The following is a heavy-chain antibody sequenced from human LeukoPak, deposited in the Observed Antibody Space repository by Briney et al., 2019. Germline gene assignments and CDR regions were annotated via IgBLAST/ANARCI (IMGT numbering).Heavy chain of an antibody. CDR1: GFTFNAYG. J-gene: IGHJ4*02. CDR3: AREWRYYDSSGYYVY. Sequence: GGSLRLACAASGFTFNAYGMNWVRQAPGKGLEWVSSISSSTYIYYADSVKGRFTISRDNAKNSLYLQMNSLRAEDTAVYYCAREWRYYDSSGYYVYWGQGTLVTVSS. CDR2: ISSSTYI. D-gene: IGHD3-22*01. V-gene: IGHV3-21*01.